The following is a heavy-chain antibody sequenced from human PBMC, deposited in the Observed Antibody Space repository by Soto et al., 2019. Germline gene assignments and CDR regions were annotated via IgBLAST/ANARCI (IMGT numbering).Heavy chain of an antibody. CDR2: MNSDGSNT. D-gene: IGHD1-26*01. Sequence: EVQLVESGGALVQPGGSLRLSCAASGFTFSNSWMHWVRQAPGKGLVWISRMNSDGSNTVYADAVKGRFTISRDNAKNTLYLQMNSRRVEDSAVYYGSTSKGGMSNGPTTDWGQGTLVTVSS. J-gene: IGHJ4*02. CDR1: GFTFSNSW. V-gene: IGHV3-74*01. CDR3: STSKGGMSNGPTTD.